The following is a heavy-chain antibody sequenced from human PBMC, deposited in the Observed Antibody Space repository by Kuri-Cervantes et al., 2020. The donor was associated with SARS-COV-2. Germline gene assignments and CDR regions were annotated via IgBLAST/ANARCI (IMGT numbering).Heavy chain of an antibody. CDR3: ARDSGLANFWSGYFSYYFDY. Sequence: GESLKISCAASGFTFSSYWMSWVRQAPGKGLEWVANIKQDGSEKYYVDSVKGRFTISRDNAKNSLYLQMNNLRAEDTAVYFCARDSGLANFWSGYFSYYFDYWGQGTLVTVSS. D-gene: IGHD3-3*01. J-gene: IGHJ4*02. V-gene: IGHV3-7*05. CDR1: GFTFSSYW. CDR2: IKQDGSEK.